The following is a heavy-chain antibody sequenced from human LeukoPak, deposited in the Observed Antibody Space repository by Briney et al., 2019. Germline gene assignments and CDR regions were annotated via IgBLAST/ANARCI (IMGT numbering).Heavy chain of an antibody. D-gene: IGHD5-18*01. CDR1: GFTDSSNY. Sequence: GGSLRLSCAASGFTDSSNYVSWVRQAPGKGLEWVSVIYSGGSTYYADSVKGRFTISRDNSKNTLYLQMNSLRAEDTAVYYCTCGYSYGYFDYWGQGTLVTVSS. CDR3: TCGYSYGYFDY. CDR2: IYSGGST. J-gene: IGHJ4*02. V-gene: IGHV3-53*01.